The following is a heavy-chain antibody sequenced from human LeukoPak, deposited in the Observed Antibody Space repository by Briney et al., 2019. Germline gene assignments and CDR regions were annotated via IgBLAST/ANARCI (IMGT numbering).Heavy chain of an antibody. Sequence: GGSLRLSCAASGFTFSTFAMIWVRQPPGKGLEWVSSIFPSGGEIHYADSVRGRFTISRDNSKSTLSLQMNSLRAEDTAVYYCARGVLLCSGGSCYANWFDPWGQGTLVTVSS. CDR1: GFTFSTFA. V-gene: IGHV3-23*01. J-gene: IGHJ5*02. CDR3: ARGVLLCSGGSCYANWFDP. D-gene: IGHD2-15*01. CDR2: IFPSGGEI.